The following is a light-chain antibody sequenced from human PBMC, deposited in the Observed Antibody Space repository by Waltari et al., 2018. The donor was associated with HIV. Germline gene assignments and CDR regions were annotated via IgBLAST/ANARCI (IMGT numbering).Light chain of an antibody. CDR3: CSYIGSAWV. CDR1: TREPADSKY. J-gene: IGLJ3*02. V-gene: IGLV2-14*01. CDR2: EVS. Sequence: QSALTQSASVSGSPGQSITIPCTATTREPADSKYVSWYQQYPGKATKVMIYEVSNRPSGVSNRFSCSWSGNTASLTISGLQPEDEADYYCCSYIGSAWVFGGGTKLTVL.